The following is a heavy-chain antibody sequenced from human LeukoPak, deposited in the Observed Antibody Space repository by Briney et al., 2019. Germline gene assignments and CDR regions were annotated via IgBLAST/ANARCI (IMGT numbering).Heavy chain of an antibody. Sequence: SQTLSLTCAVSGGSISSGGYSWGWIRQPPGRGLEWIGTIYYSGSTYYNPSLKSRVTISVDTSKNQFSLKLSSVTAADTAVYYCARHRAGYEGLSWFDPWGQGTLVTVSS. CDR2: IYYSGST. CDR3: ARHRAGYEGLSWFDP. J-gene: IGHJ5*02. V-gene: IGHV4-30-2*03. CDR1: GGSISSGGYS. D-gene: IGHD5-12*01.